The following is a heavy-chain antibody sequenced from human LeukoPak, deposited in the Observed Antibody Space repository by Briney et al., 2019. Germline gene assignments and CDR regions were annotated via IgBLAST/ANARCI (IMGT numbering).Heavy chain of an antibody. V-gene: IGHV4-4*07. CDR2: IYTSGST. CDR1: GGSISSYY. J-gene: IGHJ6*03. D-gene: IGHD4-17*01. Sequence: PSETLSLTCTVSGGSISSYYWSWIRQPAGKGLEWIGRIYTSGSTNYNPSLKSRVTMSVDTSKNQFSLKLSSVTAADTAVYYCARGQSIYGDYYYYYMDVWGKGTTVTVSS. CDR3: ARGQSIYGDYYYYYMDV.